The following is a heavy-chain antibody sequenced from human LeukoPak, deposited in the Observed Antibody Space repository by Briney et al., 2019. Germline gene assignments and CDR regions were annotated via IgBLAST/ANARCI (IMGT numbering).Heavy chain of an antibody. D-gene: IGHD6-19*01. CDR2: IYYSGST. J-gene: IGHJ4*02. Sequence: PSETLSLTCTGSGGSISSYYWSWIRQPPGKGLEWIGYIYYSGSTNYNPSLKSRVTISVDTSKNQFSLKLSSVTAADTAVYYCARSPPVAGEYYFDYWGQGTLVTVSS. CDR3: ARSPPVAGEYYFDY. CDR1: GGSISSYY. V-gene: IGHV4-59*01.